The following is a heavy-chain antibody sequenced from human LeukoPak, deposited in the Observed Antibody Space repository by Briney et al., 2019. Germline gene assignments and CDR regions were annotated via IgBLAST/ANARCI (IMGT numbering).Heavy chain of an antibody. CDR1: EFTFSSYG. CDR2: IYSGGST. Sequence: PGGSLRLSCAASEFTFSSYGMHWVRQAPGKGLEWVSVIYSGGSTYYADSVKGRFTISRNNSKNTLYLQMNSLRAEDTAVYYCARISSYYYYYMDVWGKGTTVTVSS. D-gene: IGHD2-15*01. CDR3: ARISSYYYYYMDV. V-gene: IGHV3-NL1*01. J-gene: IGHJ6*03.